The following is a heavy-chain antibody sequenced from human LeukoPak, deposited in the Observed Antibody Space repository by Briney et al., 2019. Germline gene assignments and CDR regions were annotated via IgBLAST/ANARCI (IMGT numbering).Heavy chain of an antibody. Sequence: KASETLSLTCTVSGGSISSYYWSWIRQPPGKGLEWFGYMYYSGSAIYNPSLKSRVTIAVDTSNNHFSLNLRSVTAADTAVSYCASHHGRGGAFDFWGQGILVTVSS. CDR2: MYYSGSA. CDR1: GGSISSYY. CDR3: ASHHGRGGAFDF. V-gene: IGHV4-59*01. J-gene: IGHJ5*01. D-gene: IGHD3-10*01.